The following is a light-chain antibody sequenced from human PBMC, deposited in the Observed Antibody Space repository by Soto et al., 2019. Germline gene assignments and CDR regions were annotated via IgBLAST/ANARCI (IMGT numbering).Light chain of an antibody. CDR2: LGS. CDR1: QSLLHSNGYNY. CDR3: MAALQTPYT. Sequence: DIVMTQSPLSLPVTPGEPASISCRSSQSLLHSNGYNYLDWYLQKPGQSPQLLTSLGSYRASGVPDRFSGSGSGTDFTLKINRVEAEDVGVYYCMAALQTPYTLGQGTKLEIK. V-gene: IGKV2-28*01. J-gene: IGKJ2*01.